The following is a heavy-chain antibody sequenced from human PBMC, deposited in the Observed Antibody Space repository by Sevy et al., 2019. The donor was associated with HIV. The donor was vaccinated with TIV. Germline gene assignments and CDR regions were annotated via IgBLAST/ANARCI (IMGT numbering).Heavy chain of an antibody. CDR1: GFTFSKYS. CDR3: AREGCTKPHDY. Sequence: GGSLRLSCAASGFTFSKYSMIWVRQPPGKGLEWVSTLSFGCGEINYADSVKGRFTISRDNSKNSLYLQMNNLRAEDTAVYYCAREGCTKPHDYWGQGTLVTVSS. J-gene: IGHJ4*02. V-gene: IGHV3-23*01. D-gene: IGHD2-8*01. CDR2: LSFGCGEI.